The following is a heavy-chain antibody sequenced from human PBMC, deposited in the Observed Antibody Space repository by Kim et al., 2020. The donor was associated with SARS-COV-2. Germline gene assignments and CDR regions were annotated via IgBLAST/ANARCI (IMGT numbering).Heavy chain of an antibody. D-gene: IGHD4-17*01. V-gene: IGHV3-30*04. CDR3: ARDRSIRCLVDSWVDT. CDR1: GFTFSNYA. J-gene: IGHJ5*02. Sequence: GGSLRLSCAASGFTFSNYAMHWVRQAPGKGLEWVAVISYDGSKTYDADSVKGRFTITRDNSKNTLYLQMNSLKTEDTAVYYCARDRSIRCLVDSWVDTWGPGTLVTVS. CDR2: ISYDGSKT.